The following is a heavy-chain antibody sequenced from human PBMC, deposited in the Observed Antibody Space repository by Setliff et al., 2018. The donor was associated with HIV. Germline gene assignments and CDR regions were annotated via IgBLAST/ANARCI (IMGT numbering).Heavy chain of an antibody. J-gene: IGHJ1*01. CDR1: GGSFSAYY. CDR3: ARGGYSYGFGRHRAYFQY. D-gene: IGHD5-18*01. V-gene: IGHV4-34*01. CDR2: INHSGGT. Sequence: KTSETLFLTCAVYGGSFSAYYWSWIRQTPGKGLEWIGEINHSGGTNYDPSLKSRVTMSVDTSKNQFSLKLSSVTAADTAVFYCARGGYSYGFGRHRAYFQYWGQGTQVTVSS.